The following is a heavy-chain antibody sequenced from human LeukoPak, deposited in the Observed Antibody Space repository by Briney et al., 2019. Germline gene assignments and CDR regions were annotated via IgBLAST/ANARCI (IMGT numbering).Heavy chain of an antibody. CDR3: ARGSFYASGNYLVDY. J-gene: IGHJ4*02. CDR2: INPNSGGT. Sequence: GASVTVSCKASGYTFTGYYMHWARQAPGQGLEWMGWINPNSGGTNCAQKFQGRVTMTRDTSISTAYMEVTRLRSDDTAVYYCARGSFYASGNYLVDYWGQGTLITVSS. V-gene: IGHV1-2*02. D-gene: IGHD2/OR15-2a*01. CDR1: GYTFTGYY.